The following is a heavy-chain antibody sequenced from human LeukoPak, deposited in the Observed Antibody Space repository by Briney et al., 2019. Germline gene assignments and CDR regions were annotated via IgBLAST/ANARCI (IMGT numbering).Heavy chain of an antibody. V-gene: IGHV3-49*03. Sequence: GGSLRLSCTASGFTFGDYAMSWIRQAPGKGLEWVGFIRTKAYGGTTEYAASVKGRFTILRDDSKSIAYLQMNSLKTEDTALYYCTSNHDSSGYTPDYWGQGTLVTVSS. CDR3: TSNHDSSGYTPDY. D-gene: IGHD3-22*01. CDR2: IRTKAYGGTT. CDR1: GFTFGDYA. J-gene: IGHJ4*02.